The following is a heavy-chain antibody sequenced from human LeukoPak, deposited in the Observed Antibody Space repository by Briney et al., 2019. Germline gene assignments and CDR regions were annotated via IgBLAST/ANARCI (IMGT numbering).Heavy chain of an antibody. CDR3: ARDTRDAFDI. CDR1: GASIRSHY. V-gene: IGHV4-59*11. J-gene: IGHJ3*02. Sequence: NPSETLSLTCTVSGASIRSHYWSWIRQPPGKGLEWIGYVYYSGNTNYNPSLKSRVTISLDTSKNQFSLKLRSVTAADTAVYYCARDTRDAFDIWGQGTMVTVSS. CDR2: VYYSGNT.